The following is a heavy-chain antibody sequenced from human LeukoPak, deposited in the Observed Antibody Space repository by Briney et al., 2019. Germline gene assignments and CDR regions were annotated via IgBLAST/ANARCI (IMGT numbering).Heavy chain of an antibody. CDR1: GFSFSLYT. Sequence: AGGSLRLSCAAYGFSFSLYTMNWVRQAPGKGLEWVANIKQDGSEKYYVDSVKGRFTISRDNAKNSLYLQMNSLRAEDTAVYYCARDSDDRPKKTGIAPVGDYWGQGTLVTVSS. CDR2: IKQDGSEK. J-gene: IGHJ4*02. D-gene: IGHD7-27*01. CDR3: ARDSDDRPKKTGIAPVGDY. V-gene: IGHV3-7*01.